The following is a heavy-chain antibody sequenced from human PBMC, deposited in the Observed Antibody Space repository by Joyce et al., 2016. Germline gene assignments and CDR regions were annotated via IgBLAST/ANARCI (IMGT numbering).Heavy chain of an antibody. J-gene: IGHJ4*02. CDR2: IYWDDDK. Sequence: QITLKESGPTLVKPTQTLTLTCAFSGFSLSTRGVGVGWLRQPPGKALEWLALIYWDDDKRYSPSLKSRLTITKDTSRNQVVLTMTNMDPVDTATYYCAHRPNSGYDPSAFDFWGQGTLVTVSS. CDR3: AHRPNSGYDPSAFDF. D-gene: IGHD5-12*01. V-gene: IGHV2-5*02. CDR1: GFSLSTRGVG.